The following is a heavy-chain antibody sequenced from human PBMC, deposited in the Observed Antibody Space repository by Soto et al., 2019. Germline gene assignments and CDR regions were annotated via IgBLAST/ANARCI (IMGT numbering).Heavy chain of an antibody. Sequence: QVQLVQSGAEVKKPGSSVKVSCKASGGTFSSLAISWVRQAPGQGLEWMGGLVPVFDTANYAQKFKDRVTLPADKSTSTSYIELRSMTSEDTAVYYCARSPAVFVYWGQGTLVTVSS. J-gene: IGHJ4*02. V-gene: IGHV1-69*06. CDR2: LVPVFDTA. CDR3: ARSPAVFVY. D-gene: IGHD6-19*01. CDR1: GGTFSSLA.